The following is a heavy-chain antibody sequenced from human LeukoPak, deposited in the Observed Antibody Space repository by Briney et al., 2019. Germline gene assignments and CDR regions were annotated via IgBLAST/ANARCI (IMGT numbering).Heavy chain of an antibody. D-gene: IGHD3-10*01. J-gene: IGHJ4*02. V-gene: IGHV3-23*01. CDR2: ISGSGGTT. CDR1: GFTFSSYA. CDR3: AKCRYGSGSFPFFDY. Sequence: GESLRLSCAASGFTFSSYAMSWVRQVPAKVLESVSDISGSGGTTSYEDSVKGLFTISRDNSKNTLYLEMYSLRADDTAVYFCAKCRYGSGSFPFFDYWGQGTLVTVSS.